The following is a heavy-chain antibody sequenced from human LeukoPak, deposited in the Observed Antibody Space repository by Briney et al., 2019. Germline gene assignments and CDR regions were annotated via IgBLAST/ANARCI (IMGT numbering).Heavy chain of an antibody. CDR1: GFTFSSYE. J-gene: IGHJ4*02. V-gene: IGHV3-48*03. CDR2: ISSSGSTI. CDR3: ARDLQLYYYDSSGRD. D-gene: IGHD3-22*01. Sequence: PAGSLRLSCAASGFTFSSYEMNWVRQAPGKGLEWVSYISSSGSTIYYADSVKGRFTISRDNAKNSLYLQMNSLRAEDTAVYYCARDLQLYYYDSSGRDWGQGTLVTVSS.